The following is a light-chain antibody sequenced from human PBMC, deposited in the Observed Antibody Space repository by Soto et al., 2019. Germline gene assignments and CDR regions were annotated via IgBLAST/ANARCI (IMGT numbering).Light chain of an antibody. CDR3: AAWDGSQSSYV. V-gene: IGLV1-44*01. CDR2: SNN. Sequence: QSVLTQPPSASGTPGQRVTISCSGSSSNIGFNNVNWFQQLPGTAPKLLIHSNNQRPSGVPDRFSGSKSGTSAFLAISGLQSEDEADYYCAAWDGSQSSYVFGTGTKLTVL. CDR1: SSNIGFNN. J-gene: IGLJ1*01.